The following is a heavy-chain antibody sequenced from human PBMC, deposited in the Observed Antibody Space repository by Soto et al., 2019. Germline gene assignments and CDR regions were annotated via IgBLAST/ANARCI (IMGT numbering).Heavy chain of an antibody. CDR3: ARHTPAISISDH. V-gene: IGHV4-39*01. CDR1: GGSISSSSYY. D-gene: IGHD2-15*01. J-gene: IGHJ4*02. Sequence: PSETLSLTCTVSGGSISSSSYYWGWIRQPPGKGLEWIGSIYYSGSTYYNPSLKSRVTISVDTSKNQFSLKLSSVTAADTAVYYRARHTPAISISDHWGQGTRVTVSS. CDR2: IYYSGST.